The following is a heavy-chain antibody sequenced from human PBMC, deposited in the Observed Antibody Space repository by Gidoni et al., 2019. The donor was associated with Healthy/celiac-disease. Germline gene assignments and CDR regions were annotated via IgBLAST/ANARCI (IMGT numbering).Heavy chain of an antibody. D-gene: IGHD4-17*01. Sequence: VQLVQSGAEVKKPGSSLKVSCKASGGTFSSYAISWVRQAPGQGLAWMVGIIPIFGTANYAQKFQGRVTITADESTSTAYMELSSLRSEDTAVYYCARGRSRGDYLGYFDYWGQGTLVTVSS. CDR3: ARGRSRGDYLGYFDY. V-gene: IGHV1-69*01. CDR2: IIPIFGTA. CDR1: GGTFSSYA. J-gene: IGHJ4*02.